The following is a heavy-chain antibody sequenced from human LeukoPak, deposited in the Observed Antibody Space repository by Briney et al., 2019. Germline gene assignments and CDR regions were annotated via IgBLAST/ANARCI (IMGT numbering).Heavy chain of an antibody. CDR2: INPNSGGT. J-gene: IGHJ4*02. D-gene: IGHD5-18*01. CDR1: GYTFTGYY. V-gene: IGHV1-2*02. CDR3: ARARIIQLWLRSYFDY. Sequence: ASVKVSCKASGYTFTGYYMHWVRQAPGQGLEWMGWINPNSGGTNYAQKFQGRVTMTRDTSISTAYMELSRLRSDDTAVYYCARARIIQLWLRSYFDYWGQGTLVTVSS.